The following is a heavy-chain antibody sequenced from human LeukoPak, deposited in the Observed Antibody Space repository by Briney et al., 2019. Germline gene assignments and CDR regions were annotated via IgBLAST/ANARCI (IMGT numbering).Heavy chain of an antibody. Sequence: SETLSLTCAVSGGSISSSNWWSWVRQPPGKGLEWIGEIYHSGSTNYNPSLKSRVTISVDKSKNQFSLKLSSVTAADTAVYYCARNPPAPHLNNYYGSGSPLDYWGQGTLVTVSS. CDR2: IYHSGST. CDR1: GGSISSSNW. CDR3: ARNPPAPHLNNYYGSGSPLDY. V-gene: IGHV4-4*02. D-gene: IGHD3-10*01. J-gene: IGHJ4*02.